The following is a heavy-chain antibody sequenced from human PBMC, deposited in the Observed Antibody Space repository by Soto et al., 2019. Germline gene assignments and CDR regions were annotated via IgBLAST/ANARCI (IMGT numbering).Heavy chain of an antibody. Sequence: QVHLLQSRAEEQQPGASVMVSCKASGYTFTNYDITWVLQATGQGLEWMGWMNPDSENTGSPQKFQGRVTRTVNTSINTAYMELTSLRSEDTGVYYWSRAQVEFGSYFGLDVWGQGTTVTVSS. CDR1: GYTFTNYD. D-gene: IGHD3-10*01. CDR2: MNPDSENT. V-gene: IGHV1-8*01. J-gene: IGHJ6*02. CDR3: SRAQVEFGSYFGLDV.